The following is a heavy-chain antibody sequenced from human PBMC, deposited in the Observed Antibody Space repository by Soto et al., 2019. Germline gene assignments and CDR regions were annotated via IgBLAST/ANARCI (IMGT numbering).Heavy chain of an antibody. D-gene: IGHD3-16*01. J-gene: IGHJ4*02. CDR1: GYTFTSYY. CDR3: AREWGGSFLDY. V-gene: IGHV1-46*03. Sequence: QVQLVQSGAEVKKPGASVKVSCKASGYTFTSYYMHWVRQAPGQGLEWMGIINPSGGSTSYAQKFQGRVTMTRDTSTSTVYMELSSLRSEDTVVDYCAREWGGSFLDYWGQGTLVTVSS. CDR2: INPSGGST.